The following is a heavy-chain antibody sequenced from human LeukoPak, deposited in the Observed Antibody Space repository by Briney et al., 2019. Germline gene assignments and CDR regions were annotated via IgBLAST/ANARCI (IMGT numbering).Heavy chain of an antibody. V-gene: IGHV3-21*01. Sequence: GRSLRLSCAASGFYFSTYAINWVRQAPGKGREWVSSISTTSTYIFYADSLKGRFTISRDNAKNSVYLQMNTLRPEGTAVYYCSRDRLGGLDYWGQGTLVTVSS. CDR1: GFYFSTYA. J-gene: IGHJ4*02. CDR3: SRDRLGGLDY. CDR2: ISTTSTYI. D-gene: IGHD3-16*01.